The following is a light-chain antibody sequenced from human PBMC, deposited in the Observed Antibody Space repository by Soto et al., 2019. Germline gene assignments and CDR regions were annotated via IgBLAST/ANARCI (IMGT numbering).Light chain of an antibody. CDR3: QQYNNWWT. V-gene: IGKV3-15*01. Sequence: EIVMTQSPATLSVSPGERATLSCRASQSVSSSLAWYQQKPGQAPRLLIYGASTRAPGIPARFSGSGSGTEFTLTISSLQSEDFAVYYCQQYNNWWTFGQGNKVEIK. J-gene: IGKJ1*01. CDR1: QSVSSS. CDR2: GAS.